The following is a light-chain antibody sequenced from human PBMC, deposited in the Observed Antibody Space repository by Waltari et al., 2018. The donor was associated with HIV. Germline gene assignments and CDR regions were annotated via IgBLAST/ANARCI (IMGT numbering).Light chain of an antibody. CDR2: SNN. Sequence: SVLTQPPSASGTPGQRVTLSCSGSSSNIGLNTVNWCQQLPGTAPKLLIYSNNQRPSGVPDRFSGSKSGTSASLAISGLQSEDEADYYCAAWDDSLNGVVFGGGTKLTVL. V-gene: IGLV1-44*01. J-gene: IGLJ2*01. CDR3: AAWDDSLNGVV. CDR1: SSNIGLNT.